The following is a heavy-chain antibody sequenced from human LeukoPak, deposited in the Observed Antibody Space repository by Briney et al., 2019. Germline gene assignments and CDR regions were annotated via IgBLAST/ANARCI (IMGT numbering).Heavy chain of an antibody. D-gene: IGHD3-10*01. CDR3: AGGPYYYYYMDV. Sequence: GGSLRLSCAASGFTFDDYAMHWVRQAPGKGLEWVSGISWNSGSIGYADSVKGRFTISRDNAKNSLYLQMNSLRAEDTALYYCAGGPYYYYYMDVWGKGTTVTVSS. CDR2: ISWNSGSI. CDR1: GFTFDDYA. J-gene: IGHJ6*03. V-gene: IGHV3-9*01.